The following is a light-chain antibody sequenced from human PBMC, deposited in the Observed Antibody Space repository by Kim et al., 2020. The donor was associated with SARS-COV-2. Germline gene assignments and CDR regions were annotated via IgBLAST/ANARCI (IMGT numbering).Light chain of an antibody. CDR2: QDN. J-gene: IGLJ2*01. CDR3: QAWDRTTMV. V-gene: IGLV3-1*01. CDR1: KLGNKY. Sequence: GSPGKPASITCSGDKLGNKYVCWYQQRPGQSPVLVMYQDNRRPSGIPERFSGSNSGNTATLTISGTQAMDEADYYCQAWDRTTMVFGGGTQLTVL.